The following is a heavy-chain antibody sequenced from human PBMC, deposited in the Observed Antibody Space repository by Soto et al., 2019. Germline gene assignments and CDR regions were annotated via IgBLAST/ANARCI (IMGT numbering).Heavy chain of an antibody. D-gene: IGHD3-9*01. V-gene: IGHV3-21*01. CDR2: ISSSSSYI. CDR3: ARIYDILTGTIDY. J-gene: IGHJ4*02. Sequence: WGSLRLSCAASGFTFSSYSMNWVRQAPGKGLEWVSSISSSSSYIYYADSVKGRFTISRDNAKNSLYLQMNSLRAEDTAVYYCARIYDILTGTIDYWGQGTLVTVSS. CDR1: GFTFSSYS.